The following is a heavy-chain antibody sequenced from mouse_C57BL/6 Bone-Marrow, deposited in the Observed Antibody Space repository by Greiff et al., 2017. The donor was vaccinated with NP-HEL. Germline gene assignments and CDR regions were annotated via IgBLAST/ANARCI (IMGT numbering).Heavy chain of an antibody. CDR3: ARGGWLLQNFDY. CDR2: INPGSGGT. V-gene: IGHV1-54*01. CDR1: GYAFTNYL. Sequence: QVQLQQSGAELVRPGTSVKVSCKASGYAFTNYLIEWVKQRPGQGLEWIGVINPGSGGTNYNEKFKGKATLTADKSSSTAYMQLSSLTSEDSAVYFCARGGWLLQNFDYWGKGTTLTVSS. J-gene: IGHJ2*01. D-gene: IGHD2-3*01.